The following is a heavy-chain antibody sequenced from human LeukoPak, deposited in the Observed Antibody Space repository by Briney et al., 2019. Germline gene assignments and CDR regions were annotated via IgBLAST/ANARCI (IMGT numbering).Heavy chain of an antibody. V-gene: IGHV3-48*01. CDR2: IISSSNTI. Sequence: GGSLRLSCAASGFTVSSNYMNWVRQAPGKGLEWVSYIISSSNTIYYADSVKGRFTISRDNAKNSLHLQMNSLRAEDTAVYYCARAVGHGSGSPRMDVWGKGTTVTVSS. CDR3: ARAVGHGSGSPRMDV. CDR1: GFTVSSNY. J-gene: IGHJ6*04. D-gene: IGHD3-10*01.